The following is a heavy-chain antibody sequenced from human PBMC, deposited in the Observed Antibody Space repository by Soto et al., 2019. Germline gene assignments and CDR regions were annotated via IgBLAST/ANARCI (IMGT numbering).Heavy chain of an antibody. Sequence: GGSLRLSCAASGFTVSSNYMSWVRQAPGKGLEWVSVIYSGGSTYYADSVKGRFTISRDNSKNTLYLQMNSLRAEDTAVYYCARDQSTITMVRGPSPGAFDIWGQGTMVTVS. V-gene: IGHV3-53*01. J-gene: IGHJ3*02. CDR3: ARDQSTITMVRGPSPGAFDI. D-gene: IGHD3-10*01. CDR2: IYSGGST. CDR1: GFTVSSNY.